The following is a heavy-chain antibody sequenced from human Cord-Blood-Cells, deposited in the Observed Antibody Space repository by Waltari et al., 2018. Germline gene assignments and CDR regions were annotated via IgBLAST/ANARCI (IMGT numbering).Heavy chain of an antibody. D-gene: IGHD7-27*01. CDR2: MNPNRGNT. Sequence: QVQLVQSGAEVKKPGASVKVSCKASGYTFTSYDINWVRQATGQGLEWMGWMNPNRGNTGYAQKFQGRVTMTRNTSISTAYMELSSLRSEDTAVYYCARTLTGTGGNWFDPWGQGTLVTVSS. J-gene: IGHJ5*02. V-gene: IGHV1-8*01. CDR3: ARTLTGTGGNWFDP. CDR1: GYTFTSYD.